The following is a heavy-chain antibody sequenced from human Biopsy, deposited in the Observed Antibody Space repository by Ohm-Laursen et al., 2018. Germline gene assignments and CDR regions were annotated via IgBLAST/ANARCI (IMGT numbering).Heavy chain of an antibody. J-gene: IGHJ1*01. Sequence: SETLSLTCTVSGGSFTGHYWSWIRQPPGKGLEWIGHISYTGYTSYKSSLKSRVTISLGTSRKHFSLRLTSLAAADTAVYYCARGSNEYGGLYFPHWGQGILVTVSS. CDR2: ISYTGYT. V-gene: IGHV4-59*11. D-gene: IGHD4-23*01. CDR1: GGSFTGHY. CDR3: ARGSNEYGGLYFPH.